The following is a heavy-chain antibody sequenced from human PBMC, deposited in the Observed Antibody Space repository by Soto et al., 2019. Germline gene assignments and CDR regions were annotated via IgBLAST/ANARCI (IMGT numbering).Heavy chain of an antibody. Sequence: TSETLSLTCTVSGGSISSSSYYWGWIRQPPGKGLEWIGSIYYSGSTYYNPSLKSRVTISVDTSKNQFSLKLSSVTAADTAVYYCARHKVDIVVVPAAMALDYWGQGTLVTVSS. CDR1: GGSISSSSYY. J-gene: IGHJ4*02. V-gene: IGHV4-39*01. D-gene: IGHD2-2*03. CDR2: IYYSGST. CDR3: ARHKVDIVVVPAAMALDY.